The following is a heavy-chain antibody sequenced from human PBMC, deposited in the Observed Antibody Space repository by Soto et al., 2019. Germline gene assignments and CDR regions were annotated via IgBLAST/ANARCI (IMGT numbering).Heavy chain of an antibody. Sequence: EVQLAESGGGLVKPGESLRLSCAASGFSFSSYTMNWVRQAPGKGLQWVSSITNRGTHTYSADSVKGRFTISRDNDKNSLYLQMNNLRAEDTAIYFCARAHEVAWFDSWGLGTLVTVTS. CDR2: ITNRGTHT. V-gene: IGHV3-21*01. D-gene: IGHD2-15*01. J-gene: IGHJ5*01. CDR1: GFSFSSYT. CDR3: ARAHEVAWFDS.